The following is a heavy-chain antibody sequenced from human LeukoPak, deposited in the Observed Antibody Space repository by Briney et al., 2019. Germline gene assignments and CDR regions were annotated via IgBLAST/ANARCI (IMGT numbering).Heavy chain of an antibody. Sequence: SETLSLTCTVSGGSISTGTFSWSWIRQPAGKGLEWIGRVYTTGTTNYSPSLKSRVTISIDTSKSHFSLRLTSVTAADTAIYYCARYAGSYVSYMDVWGKGTAVTVSS. V-gene: IGHV4-61*02. CDR3: ARYAGSYVSYMDV. CDR1: GGSISTGTFS. D-gene: IGHD1-26*01. J-gene: IGHJ6*03. CDR2: VYTTGTT.